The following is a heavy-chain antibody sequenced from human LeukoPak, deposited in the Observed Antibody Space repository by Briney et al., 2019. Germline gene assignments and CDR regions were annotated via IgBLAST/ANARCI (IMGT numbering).Heavy chain of an antibody. D-gene: IGHD2-2*01. Sequence: SETLSLTCTVSGGSISSYYWSWIRQPPGKGLEWIGYIYYSGSTNYNPSLKSRVTTSVDTSKNQFSLKLSSVTAADTAVYYCAREGQSADYGMDVWGKGTTVTVSS. CDR3: AREGQSADYGMDV. J-gene: IGHJ6*04. CDR2: IYYSGST. CDR1: GGSISSYY. V-gene: IGHV4-59*01.